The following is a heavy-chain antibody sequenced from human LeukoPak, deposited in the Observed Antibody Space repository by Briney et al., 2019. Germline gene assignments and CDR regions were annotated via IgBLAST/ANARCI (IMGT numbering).Heavy chain of an antibody. Sequence: SETLSLTCTVSGGSISSYYWSWIRQPPGKGLEWIGYIYYSGNTNKNPSLKSRLIISIDTSKNQFSLNLSSVTAADTAVYYCARVGDGNFDYWGQGTLVTVSS. J-gene: IGHJ4*02. CDR1: GGSISSYY. V-gene: IGHV4-59*01. CDR3: ARVGDGNFDY. CDR2: IYYSGNT.